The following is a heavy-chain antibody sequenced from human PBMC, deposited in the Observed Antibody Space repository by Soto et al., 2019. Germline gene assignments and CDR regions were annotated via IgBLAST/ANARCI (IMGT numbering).Heavy chain of an antibody. CDR1: GGSISSGGYY. Sequence: QVQLQESGPGLVKPSQTLSLTCTVSGGSISSGGYYWSWIRQHPGKGLEWIGYIYYSGSTYYNPSLKSRVTISVDTSKNQFSLKLSSVTAAVKAVYYGARVATGHNAFDYWGQGTLVTVSS. CDR2: IYYSGST. J-gene: IGHJ4*02. D-gene: IGHD5-12*01. CDR3: ARVATGHNAFDY. V-gene: IGHV4-31*03.